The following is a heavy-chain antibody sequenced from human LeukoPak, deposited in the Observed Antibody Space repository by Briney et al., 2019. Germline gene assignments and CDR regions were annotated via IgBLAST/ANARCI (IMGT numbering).Heavy chain of an antibody. J-gene: IGHJ6*03. CDR2: IYYSGST. V-gene: IGHV4-59*01. CDR1: GGSISSYY. CDR3: ARGSGWYPASYYYYYMDA. D-gene: IGHD6-19*01. Sequence: SETLSLTCTVSGGSISSYYWSWIRQPPGKGLEWIGYIYYSGSTNYNPSLKSRVTISVDTSKNQFSLKLSSVTAAATAVYYCARGSGWYPASYYYYYMDAWGKGTTVTISS.